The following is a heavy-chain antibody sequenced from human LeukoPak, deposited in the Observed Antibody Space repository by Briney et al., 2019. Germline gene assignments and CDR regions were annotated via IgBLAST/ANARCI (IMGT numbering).Heavy chain of an antibody. CDR2: VNGDGSAT. J-gene: IGHJ4*02. CDR1: GVTFSNYW. V-gene: IGHV3-74*01. Sequence: GGSLRLSCAASGVTFSNYWMHWVRQAPGKGVVWVSRVNGDGSATNYAASVKGRFTISRDNAKNTLYLQMNSLRPEDTAVYYCARNHYGLVAYWGQGTLVTVSS. CDR3: ARNHYGLVAY. D-gene: IGHD3-10*01.